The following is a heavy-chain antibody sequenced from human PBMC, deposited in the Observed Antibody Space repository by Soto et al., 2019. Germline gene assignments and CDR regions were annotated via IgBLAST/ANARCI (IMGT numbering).Heavy chain of an antibody. Sequence: QITLRESVPALVKPTQTLTLTCTFSGISLTTSGERVGGIRQPPGKAPEWLALIYWDDDKRYSPSLKNRLTISGDTSRSQVVLTMTNMHPVNTATYYSAHRKKTVTVATYFDYWGQGTLVTVSS. CDR3: AHRKKTVTVATYFDY. D-gene: IGHD1-1*01. J-gene: IGHJ4*02. CDR2: IYWDDDK. V-gene: IGHV2-5*02. CDR1: GISLTTSGER.